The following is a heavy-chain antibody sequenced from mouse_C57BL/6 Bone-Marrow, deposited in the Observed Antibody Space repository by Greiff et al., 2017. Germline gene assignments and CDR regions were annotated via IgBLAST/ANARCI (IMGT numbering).Heavy chain of an antibody. Sequence: VQLQQSGPVLVKPGASVKMSCTASGYTFTDYYMHWVKQRPGQSLEWIGVINPYNGGTSYNQKFKGKATLTVDKSSSTAYMELNSLTSEDSAVYYCARWGLGYGYSFDYWGQGTTLTVSS. CDR3: ARWGLGYGYSFDY. CDR2: INPYNGGT. CDR1: GYTFTDYY. J-gene: IGHJ2*01. D-gene: IGHD2-2*01. V-gene: IGHV1-19*01.